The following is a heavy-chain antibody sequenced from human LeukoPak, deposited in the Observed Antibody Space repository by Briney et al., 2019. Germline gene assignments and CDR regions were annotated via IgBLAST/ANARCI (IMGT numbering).Heavy chain of an antibody. J-gene: IGHJ4*02. Sequence: SETLFLTCAVYGGSFSDYYWSWIRQPPGKGLEWIGEINHSGSTNYNPSLKSRVTISVDTSKNQFSLKLSSVTAADTAVYYCARVLRPFTIFGVVFKSIDYFDYWGQGTLVTVSS. V-gene: IGHV4-34*01. CDR1: GGSFSDYY. D-gene: IGHD3-3*01. CDR3: ARVLRPFTIFGVVFKSIDYFDY. CDR2: INHSGST.